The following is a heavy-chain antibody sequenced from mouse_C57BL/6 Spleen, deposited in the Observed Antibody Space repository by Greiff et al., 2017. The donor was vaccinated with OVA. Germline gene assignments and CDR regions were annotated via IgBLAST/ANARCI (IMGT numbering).Heavy chain of an antibody. Sequence: QVQLQQSGAELVRPGASVTLSCKASGYTFTDYEMHWVKQTPVHGLEWIGAIDPETGGTAYNQKFKGKAILTADKSSSTAYMELRSLTSEDSAVYYCTRWVITTVVTPGYARDYWGQGTSVTVSS. CDR2: IDPETGGT. D-gene: IGHD1-1*01. V-gene: IGHV1-15*01. CDR1: GYTFTDYE. J-gene: IGHJ4*01. CDR3: TRWVITTVVTPGYARDY.